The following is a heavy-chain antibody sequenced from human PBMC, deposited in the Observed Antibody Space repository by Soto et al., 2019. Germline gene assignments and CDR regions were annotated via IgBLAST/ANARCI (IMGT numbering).Heavy chain of an antibody. J-gene: IGHJ4*02. D-gene: IGHD7-27*01. CDR1: GFIFSSFG. CDR2: IWYDGSNT. Sequence: GGSLGLSCAASGFIFSSFGMHWVRQAPGKGLEWVAHIWYDGSNTYYADSVKGRFPISRDNSRNTLYLQMNSLRAEDTAVYHCVRDLLGSGGHFDYWGQGTPVTVSS. CDR3: VRDLLGSGGHFDY. V-gene: IGHV3-33*01.